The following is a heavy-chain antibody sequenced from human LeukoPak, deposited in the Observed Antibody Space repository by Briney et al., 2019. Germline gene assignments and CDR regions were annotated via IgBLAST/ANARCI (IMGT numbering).Heavy chain of an antibody. Sequence: ASVKVSCKASGYTFTGYYMHWVRQAPGQGLEWMGRINPNSGGTNYAQKFQGRVTMTRDTSIGTAYMELSRLRSDDTAVYYCARSPRYCSGGSCYPDYWGQGTLVTVSS. J-gene: IGHJ4*02. CDR2: INPNSGGT. CDR3: ARSPRYCSGGSCYPDY. D-gene: IGHD2-15*01. CDR1: GYTFTGYY. V-gene: IGHV1-2*06.